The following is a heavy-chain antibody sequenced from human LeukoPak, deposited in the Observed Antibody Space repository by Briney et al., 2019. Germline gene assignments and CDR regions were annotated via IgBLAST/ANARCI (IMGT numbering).Heavy chain of an antibody. D-gene: IGHD3-9*01. Sequence: PGGSLRPSSAASGFTFSSYWMHWVRQAPGKGLVWVSRINSDGSSTSYADSVKGRFTISRDNAKNTLYLQMNSLRAEDTAVYYCARGELRYFDWLNYWGQGTLVTVSS. CDR2: INSDGSST. V-gene: IGHV3-74*01. J-gene: IGHJ4*02. CDR3: ARGELRYFDWLNY. CDR1: GFTFSSYW.